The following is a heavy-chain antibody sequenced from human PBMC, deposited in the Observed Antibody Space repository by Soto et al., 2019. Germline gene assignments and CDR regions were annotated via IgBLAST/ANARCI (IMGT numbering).Heavy chain of an antibody. J-gene: IGHJ3*02. CDR2: IYHSGST. CDR1: GGSISSGGYS. V-gene: IGHV4-30-2*01. Sequence: PSETLSLTCAVSGGSISSGGYSWSWIRQPPGKGLEWIGYIYHSGSTYYNPSLKSRVTISVDRSKNQFSLKLSSVTAADTAGYYCARVPTMTDTPDAFDIWGQGTMVTVS. CDR3: ARVPTMTDTPDAFDI. D-gene: IGHD3-22*01.